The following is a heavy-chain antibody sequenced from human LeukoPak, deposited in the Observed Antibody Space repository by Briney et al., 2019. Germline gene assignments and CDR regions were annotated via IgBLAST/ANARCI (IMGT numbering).Heavy chain of an antibody. V-gene: IGHV1-46*01. J-gene: IGHJ4*02. D-gene: IGHD7-27*01. Sequence: ASVKVSCKASGYTFTSYYMHWVRQAPGQGLEWMGIINPSGGSTSYAQKFQGRVTMTRDTSISTSYMDLSRLRSDDTAVYYCARIRDNWGYDCWGQGTLVTVSS. CDR3: ARIRDNWGYDC. CDR1: GYTFTSYY. CDR2: INPSGGST.